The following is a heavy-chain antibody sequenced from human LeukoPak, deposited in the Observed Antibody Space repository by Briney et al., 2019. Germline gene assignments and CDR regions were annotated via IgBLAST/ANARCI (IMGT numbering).Heavy chain of an antibody. J-gene: IGHJ4*02. Sequence: GASVKVSCKASGYTFTSYGISWVRQAPGQGLEWMGWINPNSGGTNYAQKFQGRVTMTRDTSISTAYMELSRLRSDDTAVYYCAREQWLAGGDYWGQGTLVTVSS. CDR2: INPNSGGT. CDR3: AREQWLAGGDY. V-gene: IGHV1-2*02. D-gene: IGHD6-19*01. CDR1: GYTFTSYG.